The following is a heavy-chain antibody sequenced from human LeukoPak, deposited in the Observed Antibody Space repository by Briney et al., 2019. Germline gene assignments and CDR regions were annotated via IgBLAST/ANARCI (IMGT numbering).Heavy chain of an antibody. J-gene: IGHJ3*02. CDR1: GGTFSSYA. CDR3: ASRQDSGSYHGAFDI. Sequence: GASVKVSCKASGGTFSSYAISWVRQAPGQGLEWMGGIIPIFGTANYAQKFQGRVTITTDESTSTAYMELSSLRSEDTAVYYCASRQDSGSYHGAFDIWGQGTMVTVSS. D-gene: IGHD1-26*01. CDR2: IIPIFGTA. V-gene: IGHV1-69*05.